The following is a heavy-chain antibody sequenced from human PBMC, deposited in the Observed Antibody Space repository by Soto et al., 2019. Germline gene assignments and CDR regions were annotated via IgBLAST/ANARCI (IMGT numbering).Heavy chain of an antibody. Sequence: PGESLKISCKGSGYSFTSYWIGWVRQMPGKGLEWMGIIYPGDSDTRYSPSFQGQVTISADKSISTAYLQWSSLKASDTAMYYCARLSYCSGGSCYPYYYGMDVWGQGTTVTVSS. CDR2: IYPGDSDT. CDR1: GYSFTSYW. V-gene: IGHV5-51*01. J-gene: IGHJ6*02. CDR3: ARLSYCSGGSCYPYYYGMDV. D-gene: IGHD2-15*01.